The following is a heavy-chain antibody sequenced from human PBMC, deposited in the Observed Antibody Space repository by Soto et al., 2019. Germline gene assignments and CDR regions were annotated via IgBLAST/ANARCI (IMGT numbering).Heavy chain of an antibody. CDR1: GLTFSSYA. D-gene: IGHD3-16*01. CDR3: AKFDDDYYFSGMDV. CDR2: ISANGGST. J-gene: IGHJ6*02. V-gene: IGHV3-23*01. Sequence: EVQLLESGGGLVQPGGSLRLSCVASGLTFSSYAMSWVRQAPGKGLEWVSAISANGGSTYYADSVKGRFTISRHNSKNTLYLQMNSMRVEDTAVYYCAKFDDDYYFSGMDVWGQGTTVTVSS.